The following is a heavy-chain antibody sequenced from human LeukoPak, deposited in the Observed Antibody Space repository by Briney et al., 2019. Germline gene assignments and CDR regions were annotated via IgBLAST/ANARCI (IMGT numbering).Heavy chain of an antibody. D-gene: IGHD6-13*01. CDR1: GCTVSSNY. V-gene: IGHV3-53*01. J-gene: IGHJ3*02. CDR2: IYSGGST. CDR3: ARCIAGFDAFDI. Sequence: GGSLRLSCADSGCTVSSNYMSWVRQAPGKGLEWVSVIYSGGSTYYADSVKGRFTISRDNSKNTLYLQMNSLRAEDTAVYYCARCIAGFDAFDIWGHGTMATVSS.